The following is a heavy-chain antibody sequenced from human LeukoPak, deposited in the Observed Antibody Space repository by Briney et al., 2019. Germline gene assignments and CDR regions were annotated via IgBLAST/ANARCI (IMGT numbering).Heavy chain of an antibody. CDR1: GYTFTGYY. CDR2: INLHSRGT. Sequence: ASVKVSCKASGYTFTGYYIHWVRQAPGQGLEWMGWINLHSRGTNYAQKFQGRVTMTRDTSISTAYMELTRLRSDDTAVYYCARESGGGEFDPWGQGTLVTVSS. CDR3: ARESGGGEFDP. J-gene: IGHJ5*02. D-gene: IGHD3-10*01. V-gene: IGHV1-2*02.